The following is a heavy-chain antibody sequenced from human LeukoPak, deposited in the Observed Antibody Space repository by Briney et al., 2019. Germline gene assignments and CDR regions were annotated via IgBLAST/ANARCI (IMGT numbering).Heavy chain of an antibody. CDR2: FDPEDGET. D-gene: IGHD5-24*01. J-gene: IGHJ4*02. CDR1: GYTLTELS. Sequence: ASVKVSCKVSGYTLTELSMHWVRQAPGKGLEWMGGFDPEDGETIYAQKFQGRVTMTEDTSTDTAYMELSSLRFEDTAVYYCASYSWRLEMATISGLYYFDYWGQGTLVTVSS. V-gene: IGHV1-24*01. CDR3: ASYSWRLEMATISGLYYFDY.